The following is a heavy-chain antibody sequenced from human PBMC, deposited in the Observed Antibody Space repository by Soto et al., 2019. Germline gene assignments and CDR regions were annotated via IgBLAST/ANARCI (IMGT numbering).Heavy chain of an antibody. CDR2: IYPGGAR. CDR1: EVSVSSNY. D-gene: IGHD4-4*01. CDR3: ARGSYRAFDY. J-gene: IGHJ4*02. Sequence: GGSLRLSCAASEVSVSSNYLSWVRQAPGKGLEWVSGIYPGGARYYADFVKGRFTISRDNSRNTVYLQMNTLRVDDTAVYYCARGSYRAFDYWGQGTLVTVSS. V-gene: IGHV3-53*01.